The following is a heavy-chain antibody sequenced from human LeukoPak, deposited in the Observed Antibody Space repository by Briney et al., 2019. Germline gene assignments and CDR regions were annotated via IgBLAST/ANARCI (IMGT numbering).Heavy chain of an antibody. D-gene: IGHD3-22*01. CDR2: IYYSGST. CDR3: ARALLANTETSSIAARPRPVVYDSSGYHSGAWFDP. J-gene: IGHJ5*02. V-gene: IGHV4-39*07. Sequence: SEILSLTCTVSGGSISSSSYYWGWIRQPPGKGLEWIGSIYYSGSTYYNPSLKSRVTISVDTSKNQFSLKLSSVTAADTAVYYCARALLANTETSSIAARPRPVVYDSSGYHSGAWFDPWGQGTLVTVSS. CDR1: GGSISSSSYY.